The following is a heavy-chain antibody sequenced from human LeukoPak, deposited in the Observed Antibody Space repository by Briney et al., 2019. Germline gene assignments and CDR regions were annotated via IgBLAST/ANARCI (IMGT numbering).Heavy chain of an antibody. CDR3: ARDYSAAGVY. D-gene: IGHD6-13*01. CDR2: ISSSGDTI. J-gene: IGHJ4*02. CDR1: GFTFSSYE. Sequence: PGGSLRLSCAASGFTFSSYEMNWVRQAPGKGLEWVSYISSSGDTIYSADSVKGRFTISRDNAKNLLYLQMNSLRAEDTAVYYCARDYSAAGVYWGQGTLVTVSS. V-gene: IGHV3-48*03.